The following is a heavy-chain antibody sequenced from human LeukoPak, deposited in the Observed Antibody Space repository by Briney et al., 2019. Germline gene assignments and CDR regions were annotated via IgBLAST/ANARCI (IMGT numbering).Heavy chain of an antibody. CDR1: GFTFSSYW. CDR2: IKQDGSEK. D-gene: IGHD3-22*01. V-gene: IGHV3-7*03. CDR3: ARGYYYDSSGYLDY. J-gene: IGHJ4*02. Sequence: TGGSLRLSCAASGFTFSSYWMSWVRQAPGKGLEWVANIKQDGSEKYYMDSVKGRFTISRDNSKNTLYLQMNSLRAEGTAVYYCARGYYYDSSGYLDYWGQGTLVTVSS.